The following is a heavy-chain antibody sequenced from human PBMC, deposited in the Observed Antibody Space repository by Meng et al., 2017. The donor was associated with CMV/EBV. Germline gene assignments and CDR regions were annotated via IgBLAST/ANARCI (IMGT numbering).Heavy chain of an antibody. Sequence: SVKVSCKASGGTFSSYAISWVRQAPGQGLEWMGGIIPIFGTANYAQKFQGRVTITTDESTSTAYMELSSLRSEDTAVYYCARGSLEGQFADISLDYWGQGTLVTVSS. CDR3: ARGSLEGQFADISLDY. CDR1: GGTFSSYA. V-gene: IGHV1-69*05. CDR2: IIPIFGTA. D-gene: IGHD3-9*01. J-gene: IGHJ4*02.